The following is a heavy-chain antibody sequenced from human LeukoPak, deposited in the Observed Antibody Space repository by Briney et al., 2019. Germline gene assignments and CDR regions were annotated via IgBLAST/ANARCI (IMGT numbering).Heavy chain of an antibody. CDR3: ARENYYRIGRFDRAYLDD. CDR2: ISTGNGNT. D-gene: IGHD3-10*01. J-gene: IGHJ4*02. CDR1: ASTFSTYA. Sequence: ASVKVSCKASASTFSTYAIHWVRQAPGQGLECMGWISTGNGNTRYSKAFQDRVTITRDTSASTVYMDLRGLRSEDMAVYYCARENYYRIGRFDRAYLDDWGQGTLVTVSS. V-gene: IGHV1-3*03.